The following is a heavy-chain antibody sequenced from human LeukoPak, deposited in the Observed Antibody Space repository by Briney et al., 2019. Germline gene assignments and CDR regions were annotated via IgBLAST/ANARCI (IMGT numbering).Heavy chain of an antibody. Sequence: SETLSLTCSVSGYSLSSRYYWGSIRQPPGKGLDWIGVVYRTGNAYYNPSLKSRVTISIDTSKNQFSLNLTSVTAADTAVYFCAKARGYGSGYFEYWGQGILVPVSS. CDR2: VYRTGNA. CDR1: GYSLSSRYY. CDR3: AKARGYGSGYFEY. D-gene: IGHD3-10*01. V-gene: IGHV4-38-2*02. J-gene: IGHJ4*02.